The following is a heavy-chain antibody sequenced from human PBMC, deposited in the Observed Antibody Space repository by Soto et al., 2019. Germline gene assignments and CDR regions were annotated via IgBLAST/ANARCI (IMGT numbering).Heavy chain of an antibody. CDR2: IIPIFGTA. Sequence: ASVKVSCKASGGTFSSYAISWVRQAPGQGLEWMGGIIPIFGTANYAQKFQGRVTITADESTSTAYMELSSLRSEDTAVYYCGRDSMQVDTAMVSWGQGTLVTVSS. D-gene: IGHD5-18*01. CDR3: GRDSMQVDTAMVS. CDR1: GGTFSSYA. V-gene: IGHV1-69*13. J-gene: IGHJ4*02.